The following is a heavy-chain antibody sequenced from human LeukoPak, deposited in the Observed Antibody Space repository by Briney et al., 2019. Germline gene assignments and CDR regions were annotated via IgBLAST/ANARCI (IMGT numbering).Heavy chain of an antibody. D-gene: IGHD1-7*01. CDR3: ARDNWNYGSSMDV. CDR1: GGSVSSYY. J-gene: IGHJ6*02. Sequence: KPSETLSLTCTVSGGSVSSYYWSWIRQPPGKGLEWIGYIYYSGSTNYNPSLKSRVTISVDTSKNQFSLKLSSVTAADTAMYHCARDNWNYGSSMDVWGQGTTVTVSS. V-gene: IGHV4-59*02. CDR2: IYYSGST.